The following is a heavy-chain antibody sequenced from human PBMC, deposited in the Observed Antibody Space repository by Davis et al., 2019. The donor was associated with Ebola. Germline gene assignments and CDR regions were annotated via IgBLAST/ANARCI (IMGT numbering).Heavy chain of an antibody. CDR1: GFTFGDYA. J-gene: IGHJ4*02. CDR3: TTDPSVVLFDY. D-gene: IGHD2-15*01. V-gene: IGHV3-49*03. CDR2: IRSKAYGGTT. Sequence: GESLKISCTASGFTFGDYAMSWFRQAPGKGLEWVGFIRSKAYGGTTEYAASVKGRFTISRDDSKSIAYLQMNSLKTEDTAVYYCTTDPSVVLFDYWGQGTLVTVSS.